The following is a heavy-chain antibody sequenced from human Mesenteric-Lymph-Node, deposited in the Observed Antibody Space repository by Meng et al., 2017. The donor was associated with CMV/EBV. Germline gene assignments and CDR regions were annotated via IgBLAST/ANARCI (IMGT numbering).Heavy chain of an antibody. V-gene: IGHV3-30-3*01. Sequence: CAASGFTFGSYAMHWVRQAPGKGLEWVAVISYDGSNKYYADSVKGRFTISRDNSKNTLYLQMNSLRAEDTAVYYCARERQLVNLDYWGQGTLVTVSS. CDR2: ISYDGSNK. CDR3: ARERQLVNLDY. D-gene: IGHD6-6*01. CDR1: GFTFGSYA. J-gene: IGHJ4*02.